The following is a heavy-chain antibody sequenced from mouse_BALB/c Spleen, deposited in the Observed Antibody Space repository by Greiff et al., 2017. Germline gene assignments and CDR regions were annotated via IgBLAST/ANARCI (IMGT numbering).Heavy chain of an antibody. Sequence: QVQLKQSGAELVRPGTSVKVSCKASGYAFTNYLIEWVKQRPGQGLEWIGVINPGSGGTNYNEKFKGKATLTADKSSSTAYMQLSSLTSDDSAVYFCARGKYGYPFDYWGQGTTLTVSS. J-gene: IGHJ2*01. CDR2: INPGSGGT. CDR1: GYAFTNYL. D-gene: IGHD2-2*01. V-gene: IGHV1-54*01. CDR3: ARGKYGYPFDY.